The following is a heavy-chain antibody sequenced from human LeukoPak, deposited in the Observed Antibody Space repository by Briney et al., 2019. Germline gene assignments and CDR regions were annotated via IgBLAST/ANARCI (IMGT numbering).Heavy chain of an antibody. V-gene: IGHV1-69*13. J-gene: IGHJ6*04. CDR1: GGTFSSYA. CDR3: ARVSTPGSQLLPWTYYYYGMDV. Sequence: SVKVSCKASGGTFSSYAISWVRQAPGQGLEWMGGIIPIFGTANYAQKFQGRVTITADESTSTVYMELSSLRSEDTAVYYCARVSTPGSQLLPWTYYYYGMDVWGKGITVTVSS. CDR2: IIPIFGTA. D-gene: IGHD2-2*01.